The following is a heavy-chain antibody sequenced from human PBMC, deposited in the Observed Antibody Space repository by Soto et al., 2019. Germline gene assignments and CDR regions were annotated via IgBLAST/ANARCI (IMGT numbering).Heavy chain of an antibody. J-gene: IGHJ6*02. CDR2: ISANSGGT. V-gene: IGHV1-2*04. Sequence: ASVKVSCKASGYTFTSYGISWVRQAPGQGLEWMGWISANSGGTNYAQKFQGWVTMTRDTSISTAYMELSRLRSDDTAVYYCAREDYYYGMDVWGQGTTVTVSS. CDR3: AREDYYYGMDV. CDR1: GYTFTSYG.